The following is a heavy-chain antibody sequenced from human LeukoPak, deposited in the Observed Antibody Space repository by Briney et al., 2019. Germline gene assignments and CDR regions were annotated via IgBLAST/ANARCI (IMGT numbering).Heavy chain of an antibody. J-gene: IGHJ3*02. V-gene: IGHV4-34*01. D-gene: IGHD3-22*01. CDR2: INHSGST. CDR3: ARVLPVVITTSGAFDI. CDR1: GGSFSGYY. Sequence: SETLSLTCAVYGGSFSGYYWSWIRQPPGKGLEWIGEINHSGSTNYNPSLKSRVTISVDTSKNQFSLKLSSVTAADTAVYYCARVLPVVITTSGAFDIWGRGTMVTVSS.